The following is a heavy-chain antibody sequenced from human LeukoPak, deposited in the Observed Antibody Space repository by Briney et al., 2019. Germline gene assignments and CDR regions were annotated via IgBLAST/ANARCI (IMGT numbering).Heavy chain of an antibody. V-gene: IGHV1-18*01. D-gene: IGHD2-21*02. CDR1: GYTFTSYG. J-gene: IGHJ5*02. CDR2: ISAYNGNT. Sequence: ASVKVFCKASGYTFTSYGISWVRQAPGQGLEWMGWISAYNGNTNYAQKLQGRVTMTTDTSTSTAYMELRSLRSDDTAVYYCARASHIVVVTAKSYNWFDPWGQGALVTVSS. CDR3: ARASHIVVVTAKSYNWFDP.